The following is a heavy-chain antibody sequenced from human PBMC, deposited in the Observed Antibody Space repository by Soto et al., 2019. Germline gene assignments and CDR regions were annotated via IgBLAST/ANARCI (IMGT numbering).Heavy chain of an antibody. CDR3: ARNMDYYYGPGSGNGHGF. CDR2: INPKFGDT. Sequence: QVQLVQSGAEVKGPGDSVRVSCEASGYTFTAYYIHWVRQAPGQGLEWMGWINPKFGDTTYAQDLQGRVSMTRDMSISTVYMELSRLTSDDTAIYYCARNMDYYYGPGSGNGHGFWGQGTTVTVFS. CDR1: GYTFTAYY. J-gene: IGHJ6*02. V-gene: IGHV1-2*02. D-gene: IGHD3-10*01.